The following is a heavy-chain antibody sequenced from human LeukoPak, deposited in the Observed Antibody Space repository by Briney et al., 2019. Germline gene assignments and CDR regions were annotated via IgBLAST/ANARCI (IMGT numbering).Heavy chain of an antibody. J-gene: IGHJ4*02. Sequence: ASVKVSCRASGYTFTSYAMHWVRQAPGQRPEWMGWINAGNGNTKYSQKFQGRVTITRDTSADTAYTELSSLRSEDTAVYYCARLKYCTNGVCYAGFDYWGQGTLVTVSS. CDR2: INAGNGNT. CDR3: ARLKYCTNGVCYAGFDY. D-gene: IGHD2-8*01. V-gene: IGHV1-3*01. CDR1: GYTFTSYA.